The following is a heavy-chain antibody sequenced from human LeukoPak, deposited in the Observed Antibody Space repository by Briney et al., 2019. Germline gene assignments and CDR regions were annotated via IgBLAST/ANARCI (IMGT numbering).Heavy chain of an antibody. J-gene: IGHJ4*02. Sequence: GGSLRLSCAASGFTFSTYGMHRVRQAPGKGLEWVAVISYDGSNKYYADSVKGRFTISRDNSKNTLYLQMNSLRAEDTAVYYCAKDPMSSGYPDYYFDYWGQGTLVTVSS. CDR2: ISYDGSNK. CDR3: AKDPMSSGYPDYYFDY. CDR1: GFTFSTYG. D-gene: IGHD3-22*01. V-gene: IGHV3-30*18.